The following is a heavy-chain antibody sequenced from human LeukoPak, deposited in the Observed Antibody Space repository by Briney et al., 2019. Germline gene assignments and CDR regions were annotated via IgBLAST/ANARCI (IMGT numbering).Heavy chain of an antibody. D-gene: IGHD3-22*01. CDR3: ARGLSMIVVVVHDWYFDL. Sequence: PSETLSLTCTVSDGSVSSVLYYWSWIRQPPGKGLEWIGNIYYSRSTHYSPSLKSRVTISVDTSKNQFSLKLSSVTAADTAVYYCARGLSMIVVVVHDWYFDLWGRGTLVTVSS. J-gene: IGHJ2*01. CDR2: IYYSRST. V-gene: IGHV4-39*01. CDR1: DGSVSSVLYY.